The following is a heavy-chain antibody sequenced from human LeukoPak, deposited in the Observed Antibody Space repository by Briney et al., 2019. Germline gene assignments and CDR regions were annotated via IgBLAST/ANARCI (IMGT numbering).Heavy chain of an antibody. V-gene: IGHV3-53*01. D-gene: IGHD2-15*01. CDR3: ARELPFDY. J-gene: IGHJ4*02. CDR2: IYRSGGT. Sequence: GGSLRLSCAASGFTVSNNYMMWVRQAPGKGLEWVSDIYRSGGTNYADSVKGRFTISRDNAKNTLYLQMNSLRAEDTAVYYCARELPFDYWGQGTLVTVSS. CDR1: GFTVSNNY.